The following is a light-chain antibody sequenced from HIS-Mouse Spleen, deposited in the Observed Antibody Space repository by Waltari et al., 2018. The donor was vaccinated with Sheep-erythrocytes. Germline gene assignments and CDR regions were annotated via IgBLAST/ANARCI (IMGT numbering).Light chain of an antibody. Sequence: QLVLTQSPPASASLGASVKLTCTLSSGHSSYASAWPQQQAEKGPRYLMRRNSDGSHSKGDGIPDRFSGSSSGAGRYLAISSLQSEDEADYYCQTWGSGIQVFGGGTKLTVL. V-gene: IGLV4-69*01. CDR3: QTWGSGIQV. J-gene: IGLJ2*01. CDR2: RNSDGSH. CDR1: SGHSSYA.